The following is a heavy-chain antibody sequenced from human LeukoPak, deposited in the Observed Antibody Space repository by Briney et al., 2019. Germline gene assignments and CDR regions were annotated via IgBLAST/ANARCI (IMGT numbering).Heavy chain of an antibody. Sequence: GASVKVSCKASGGTFSSYAISWVRQAPGQGLEWMGWINPNSGGTNYAQRFQGRVTMTTDTSISTAYMDLSRLRSDDTATYYCTRAPPCDFTGCYTGDKWSDPWGQGTLVTVSS. J-gene: IGHJ5*02. CDR3: TRAPPCDFTGCYTGDKWSDP. V-gene: IGHV1-2*02. CDR2: INPNSGGT. D-gene: IGHD2-2*02. CDR1: GGTFSSYA.